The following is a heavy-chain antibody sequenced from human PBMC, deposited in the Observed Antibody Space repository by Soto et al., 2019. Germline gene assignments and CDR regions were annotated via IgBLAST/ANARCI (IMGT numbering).Heavy chain of an antibody. D-gene: IGHD2-15*01. CDR1: GGSFSGYY. J-gene: IGHJ6*02. CDR3: ARAGSYCSGGSCYGGYYYGMDV. CDR2: INHSGST. Sequence: PSETLSLTCAVYGGSFSGYYWSWIRQPPGKGLEWIGEINHSGSTNYNPSLKSRVTISVDTSKNQFSLKLSSVTAADTAVYYCARAGSYCSGGSCYGGYYYGMDVWGQGTTVTVSS. V-gene: IGHV4-34*01.